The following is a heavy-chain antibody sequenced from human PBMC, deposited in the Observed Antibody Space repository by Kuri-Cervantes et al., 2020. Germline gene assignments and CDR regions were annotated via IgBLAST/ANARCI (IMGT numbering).Heavy chain of an antibody. Sequence: LTCAASGFTFSSYAMSWVRQAPGKGLEWVSAINGSGGSTYYADSVKGRFTISRDNSKNTLYLQMNSLRAEDTAVYYCALSSSSWGLNYYYYMDVWGKGTTVTVSS. CDR2: INGSGGST. CDR1: GFTFSSYA. D-gene: IGHD6-13*01. V-gene: IGHV3-23*01. J-gene: IGHJ6*03. CDR3: ALSSSSWGLNYYYYMDV.